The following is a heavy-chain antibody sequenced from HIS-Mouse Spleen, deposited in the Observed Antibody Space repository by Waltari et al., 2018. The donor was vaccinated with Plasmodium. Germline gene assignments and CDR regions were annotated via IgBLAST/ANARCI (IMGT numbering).Heavy chain of an antibody. J-gene: IGHJ4*02. Sequence: QVQLQQWGAGLLKPSETLSLTCAVYGGSFSGYYWSWIRQPPGKGLDWIGEINHSGSTNYNPSLKSRVTISVDTSKNQFSLKLSSVTAADTAVYYCARVIPLGIPHFDYWGQGTLVTVSS. D-gene: IGHD7-27*01. V-gene: IGHV4-34*01. CDR1: GGSFSGYY. CDR3: ARVIPLGIPHFDY. CDR2: INHSGST.